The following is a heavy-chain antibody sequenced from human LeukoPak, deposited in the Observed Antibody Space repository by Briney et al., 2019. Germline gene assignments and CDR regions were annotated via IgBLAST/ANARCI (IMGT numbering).Heavy chain of an antibody. J-gene: IGHJ4*02. CDR2: IRYDGSNK. V-gene: IGHV3-30*02. D-gene: IGHD2-2*01. CDR1: GFTFSSYG. CDR3: AKAFPIVVVPAAITHDY. Sequence: PGGSLRLSCAASGFTFSSYGMHWVRQAPGKGLEWVAFIRYDGSNKYYADAVKGRFTISRDNSKNTLYLQMNSLRAEDTAVYSCAKAFPIVVVPAAITHDYWGQGTLVTVSS.